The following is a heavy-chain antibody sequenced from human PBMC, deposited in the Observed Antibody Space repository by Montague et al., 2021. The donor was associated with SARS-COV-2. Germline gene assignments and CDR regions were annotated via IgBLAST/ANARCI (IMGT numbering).Heavy chain of an antibody. CDR1: GASISSSSYY. Sequence: SETLSLTCTVSGASISSSSYYWGWIRQPPGKGLEWIGSIDYSGSTYYNPSLKSRVTISVDTFKNQFSLKLRSVTAADTAVYYCARHKRWRIAAAGRDFDYWGQGTLVTVSS. CDR3: ARHKRWRIAAAGRDFDY. D-gene: IGHD6-13*01. CDR2: IDYSGST. J-gene: IGHJ4*02. V-gene: IGHV4-39*01.